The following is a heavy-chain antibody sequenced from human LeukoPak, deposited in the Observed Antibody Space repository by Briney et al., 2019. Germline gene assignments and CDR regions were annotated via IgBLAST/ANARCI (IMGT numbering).Heavy chain of an antibody. Sequence: GASVKVSCKAPGYTFTGYYMHWVRQAPGQGLEWMGWINPNSGGTNYAQKFQGRVTMTRDTSISTAYMELSRLRSDDTAVYYCARINYYDGSSFDYWGQGTLVTVSS. D-gene: IGHD3-22*01. J-gene: IGHJ4*02. CDR2: INPNSGGT. V-gene: IGHV1-2*02. CDR1: GYTFTGYY. CDR3: ARINYYDGSSFDY.